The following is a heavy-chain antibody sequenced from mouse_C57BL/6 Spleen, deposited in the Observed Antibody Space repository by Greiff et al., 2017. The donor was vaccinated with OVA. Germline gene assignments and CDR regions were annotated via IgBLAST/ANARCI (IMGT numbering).Heavy chain of an antibody. Sequence: VMLVESGAELVKPGASVKISCKASGYAFSSYWMNWVKQRPGKGLEWIGQIYPGDGDTNYNGKFKGKATLTADKSSSTAYMQLSSLTSEDSAVYFCARDGYDGYYLFAYWGQGTLVTVSA. D-gene: IGHD2-3*01. CDR3: ARDGYDGYYLFAY. J-gene: IGHJ3*01. V-gene: IGHV1-80*01. CDR2: IYPGDGDT. CDR1: GYAFSSYW.